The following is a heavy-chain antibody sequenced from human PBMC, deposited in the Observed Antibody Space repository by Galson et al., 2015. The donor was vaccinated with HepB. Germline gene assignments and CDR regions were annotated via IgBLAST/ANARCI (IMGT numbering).Heavy chain of an antibody. CDR3: ARAEYSSSYDAFDI. CDR1: GGTFSSYA. V-gene: IGHV1-69*13. J-gene: IGHJ3*02. D-gene: IGHD6-6*01. Sequence: SVKVSCKASGGTFSSYAISWVRQAPGQGLEWMGGIIPIFGTANYAQKFQGRVTITADESTSTVYMELSSLRSEDTAVYYCARAEYSSSYDAFDIWGQGTMVTVSS. CDR2: IIPIFGTA.